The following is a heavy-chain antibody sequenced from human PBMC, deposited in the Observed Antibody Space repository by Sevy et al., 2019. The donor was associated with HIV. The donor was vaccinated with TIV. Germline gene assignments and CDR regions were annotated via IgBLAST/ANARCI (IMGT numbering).Heavy chain of an antibody. CDR3: ATAREYYQDSSGYLDF. V-gene: IGHV1-24*01. J-gene: IGHJ4*02. Sequence: ASVKVSCKVSGYTLTGLSMHWVRQAPGKGLEWMGRFDPEDGETIYAQNFQGRVTLTEDTSRDTAYMELSSLRYEDMAVSYCATAREYYQDSSGYLDFWGQGTLVTVSS. D-gene: IGHD3-22*01. CDR1: GYTLTGLS. CDR2: FDPEDGET.